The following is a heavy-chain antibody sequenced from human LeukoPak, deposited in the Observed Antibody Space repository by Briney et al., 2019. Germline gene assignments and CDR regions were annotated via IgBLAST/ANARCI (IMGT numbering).Heavy chain of an antibody. Sequence: ASVKVSCKASGGTFNNYAISWVRQAPGQGLEWMGRIVPILGIANYAQEFQGRLIITADKSTSSAYMELSSLRSEDTAVYYCARDQGDNSYGYYAIWYAFDVWGQGTMVIASS. V-gene: IGHV1-69*04. J-gene: IGHJ3*01. CDR2: IVPILGIA. CDR1: GGTFNNYA. D-gene: IGHD5-18*01. CDR3: ARDQGDNSYGYYAIWYAFDV.